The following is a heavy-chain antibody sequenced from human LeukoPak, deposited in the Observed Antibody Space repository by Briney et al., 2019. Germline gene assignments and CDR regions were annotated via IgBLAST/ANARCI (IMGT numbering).Heavy chain of an antibody. V-gene: IGHV3-21*01. CDR3: ARDRETYYDSSGYYLDAFDI. CDR2: ISSSSSYI. D-gene: IGHD3-22*01. CDR1: GFTFSSYS. Sequence: PGGSLRLSCAASGFTFSSYSMNWVRQAPGKGLEWVSSISSSSSYIYYADSVKGRFTISRDNAKNSLYLQMNSLRAEDTAVYYCARDRETYYDSSGYYLDAFDIWGQGTMVTVSS. J-gene: IGHJ3*02.